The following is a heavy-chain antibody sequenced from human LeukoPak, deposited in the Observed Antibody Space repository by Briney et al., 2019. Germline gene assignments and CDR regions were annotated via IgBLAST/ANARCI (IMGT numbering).Heavy chain of an antibody. CDR2: IYSGGST. CDR3: ARHRYYFDY. J-gene: IGHJ4*02. CDR1: GFTFSSYA. V-gene: IGHV3-66*04. Sequence: GGSLRLSCAASGFTFSSYAMNWVRQAPGKGLEWVSVIYSGGSTYYADSVKGRFTISRDNAKNSLYLQMNSLRADDTAVYFCARHRYYFDYWGQGTLVTVSS.